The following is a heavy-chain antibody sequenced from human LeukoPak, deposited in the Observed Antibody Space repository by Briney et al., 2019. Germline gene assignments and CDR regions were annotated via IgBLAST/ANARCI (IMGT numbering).Heavy chain of an antibody. J-gene: IGHJ3*02. V-gene: IGHV3-53*01. CDR1: GFTVSSNY. CDR3: ARVGLYDSSAPGAFDI. Sequence: PGGSLRLSCAASGFTVSSNYMSWVRQAPGKGLEWVSVIYSGGSTYYADSVKGRFTISRDNSKNTLYLQMNSLRAEDTAVYYCARVGLYDSSAPGAFDIWGQGTMVTVSS. CDR2: IYSGGST. D-gene: IGHD3-22*01.